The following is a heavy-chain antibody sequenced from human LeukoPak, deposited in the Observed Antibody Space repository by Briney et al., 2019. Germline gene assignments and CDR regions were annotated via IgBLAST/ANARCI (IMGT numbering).Heavy chain of an antibody. CDR1: GFTVSSNS. CDR2: IYSGGTT. CDR3: ASSSWSRSNGFDP. Sequence: GGSLRLSCAASGFTVSSNSMTWVRQAPGKGLEWVSVIYSGGTTYYADSVKGRFTISRDNSKNTLYLQMNSLRVEDTAVYYCASSSWSRSNGFDPWGQGTLVTVSS. V-gene: IGHV3-66*02. D-gene: IGHD6-13*01. J-gene: IGHJ5*02.